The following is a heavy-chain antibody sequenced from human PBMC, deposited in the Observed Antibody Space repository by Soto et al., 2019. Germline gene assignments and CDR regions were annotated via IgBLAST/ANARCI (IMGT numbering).Heavy chain of an antibody. CDR3: AGEAATHNYYYYGMDV. J-gene: IGHJ6*02. CDR1: GFTVSSNY. CDR2: IYSGGST. D-gene: IGHD6-13*01. V-gene: IGHV3-53*01. Sequence: GGSLRLSCAASGFTVSSNYMSWVRQAPGKGLEWVSVIYSGGSTYYADSVKGRFTISRDNSKNTLYLQMNSLRAEDTAVYYCAGEAATHNYYYYGMDVWGQGTTVTVSS.